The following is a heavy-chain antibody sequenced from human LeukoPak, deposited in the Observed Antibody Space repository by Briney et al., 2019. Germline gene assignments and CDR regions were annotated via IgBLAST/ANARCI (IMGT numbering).Heavy chain of an antibody. Sequence: GGSLRLSCAASGFTFSSYAMSWVRQAPGKGLEWVSAISGSGGSTYYADSVKGRFTISRDNSKNTLYLQMNSLRAEDTAVYYCAKASKPPLATFHTLDYWGQGTLVTVSS. CDR3: AKASKPPLATFHTLDY. V-gene: IGHV3-23*01. J-gene: IGHJ4*02. D-gene: IGHD1-14*01. CDR1: GFTFSSYA. CDR2: ISGSGGST.